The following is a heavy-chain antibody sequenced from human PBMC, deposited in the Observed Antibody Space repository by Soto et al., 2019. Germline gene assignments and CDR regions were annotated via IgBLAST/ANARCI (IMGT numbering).Heavy chain of an antibody. CDR2: ISAYNGNT. CDR1: GYTFTSYG. D-gene: IGHD2-2*01. V-gene: IGHV1-18*04. Sequence: QVQLVQSGAEVKKPGASVKVSCKASGYTFTSYGISWVRQAPGQGLEWMGWISAYNGNTNYAQKLQGRVTMTTDTSTSTAYMGLRSLRSGDTAVYYCARDRGECSSTSCYSGWFDPWGQGTLVTVSS. J-gene: IGHJ5*02. CDR3: ARDRGECSSTSCYSGWFDP.